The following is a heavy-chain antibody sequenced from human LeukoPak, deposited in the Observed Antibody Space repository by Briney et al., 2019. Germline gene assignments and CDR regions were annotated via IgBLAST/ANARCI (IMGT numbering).Heavy chain of an antibody. V-gene: IGHV3-49*04. CDR2: IRSKAYGGTT. CDR3: PRHHADYGIYVSRSFDY. CDR1: GFTFSDYA. D-gene: IGHD4-11*01. J-gene: IGHJ4*02. Sequence: GGSLRLSCTASGFTFSDYAMSWVRRAPGKGLEWVGFIRSKAYGGTTEYAASVKGRFTISRDDSKSIAYLHMSSLKTEDTAVYYCPRHHADYGIYVSRSFDYWGPGTLVTVSS.